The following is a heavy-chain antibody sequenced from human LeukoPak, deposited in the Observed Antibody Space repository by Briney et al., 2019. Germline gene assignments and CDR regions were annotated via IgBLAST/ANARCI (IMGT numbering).Heavy chain of an antibody. J-gene: IGHJ4*02. CDR1: GFTFRNYA. D-gene: IGHD3-10*01. Sequence: GGSLRLSCAASGFTFRNYAMSWVRQAPGKGLEWVANIKQDGGEKYYVDSVKGRFTISRDNAKNSLYLQMNSLRAEDTAVYYCARDSLLWTPRDWGQGTLVTVSS. CDR2: IKQDGGEK. V-gene: IGHV3-7*01. CDR3: ARDSLLWTPRD.